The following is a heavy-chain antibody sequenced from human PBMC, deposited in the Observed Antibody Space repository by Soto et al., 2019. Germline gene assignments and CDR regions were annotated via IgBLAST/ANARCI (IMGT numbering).Heavy chain of an antibody. D-gene: IGHD3-10*01. CDR2: VSPPFRTS. CDR3: ARVLYYGSGNYFPDGMDG. CDR1: GVSFNNNG. J-gene: IGHJ6*01. Sequence: QVQLVQSGAEVKKPGSSVKVSCKTSGVSFNNNGIGWVRQAPGHGLEWMGGVSPPFRTSNYARKFQGRISITADASTGTVNMELSSLTSEDTAQYYCARVLYYGSGNYFPDGMDGWGQGTTVTVSS. V-gene: IGHV1-69*01.